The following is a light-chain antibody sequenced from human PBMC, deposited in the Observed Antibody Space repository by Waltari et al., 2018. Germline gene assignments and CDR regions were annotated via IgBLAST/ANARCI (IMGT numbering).Light chain of an antibody. CDR1: QSVSRA. CDR3: QHYVNLPVT. J-gene: IGKJ1*01. CDR2: AAS. Sequence: EIVLTQSPGTLSLSPGERATLSCRASQSVSRALAWYPQKPGQAPRLLLYAASTRATGVPDRFSGSGCGTYFSLTISRLDPEDFAVYYCQHYVNLPVTFGQGTKVEI. V-gene: IGKV3-20*01.